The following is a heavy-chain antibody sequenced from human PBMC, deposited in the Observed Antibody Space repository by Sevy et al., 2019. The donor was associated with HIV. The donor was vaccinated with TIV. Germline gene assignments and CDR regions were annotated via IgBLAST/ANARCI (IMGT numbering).Heavy chain of an antibody. J-gene: IGHJ6*02. CDR2: ISHDGINE. Sequence: GGSLRLSCIGSGFSFSYYGIHWVRQSPGKGLDWVALISHDGINEYYADSVKGRFTISRDNSKNTVYLEMNSLRNEDTAIYFCANAYSGSYSHSYLYAMDVWGQGTTATVS. V-gene: IGHV3-30*18. D-gene: IGHD1-26*01. CDR3: ANAYSGSYSHSYLYAMDV. CDR1: GFSFSYYG.